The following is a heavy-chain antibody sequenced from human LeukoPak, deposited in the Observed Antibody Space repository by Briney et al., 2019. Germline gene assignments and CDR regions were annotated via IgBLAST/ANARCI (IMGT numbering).Heavy chain of an antibody. V-gene: IGHV3-30*18. Sequence: GRSLRLSCAASGFTFSSYGMHWVRQAPGKGLEWVAVISYDGSNKYYADSVKGRFTISRDNSKNTLYLQMNSLRAEDTAVYYCAKAIHTLTDAFDIWGQGTMVTASS. CDR1: GFTFSSYG. CDR3: AKAIHTLTDAFDI. D-gene: IGHD2-21*01. J-gene: IGHJ3*02. CDR2: ISYDGSNK.